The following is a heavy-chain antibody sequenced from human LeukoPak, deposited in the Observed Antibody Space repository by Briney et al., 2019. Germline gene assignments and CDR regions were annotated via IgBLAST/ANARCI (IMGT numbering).Heavy chain of an antibody. CDR2: INPNSGGT. CDR3: ARGGFCGSTTCYPFDY. Sequence: VASVKVSCKASGYTFTTYAMNWVRQAPGQGLEWMGWINPNSGGTNYAQKFQGRVTMTRDTSISTAYMELSRLRSDDTAMYYCARGGFCGSTTCYPFDYWGQGTLVTVSS. J-gene: IGHJ4*02. CDR1: GYTFTTYA. V-gene: IGHV1-2*02. D-gene: IGHD2-2*01.